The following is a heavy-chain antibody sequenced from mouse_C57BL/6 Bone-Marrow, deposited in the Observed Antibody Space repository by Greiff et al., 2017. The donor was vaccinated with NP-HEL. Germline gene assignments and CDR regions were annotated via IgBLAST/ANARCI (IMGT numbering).Heavy chain of an antibody. V-gene: IGHV5-16*01. D-gene: IGHD2-3*01. CDR2: INYDGSST. CDR1: GFTFSDYY. J-gene: IGHJ3*01. CDR3: ARDDDGYSLAY. Sequence: EVQRVESEGGLVQPGSSMKLSCTASGFTFSDYYMAWVRQVPEKGLEWVANINYDGSSTYYLDSLKSRFIISRDNAKNILYLQMSSLKSEDTATYYCARDDDGYSLAYWGQGTLVTVSA.